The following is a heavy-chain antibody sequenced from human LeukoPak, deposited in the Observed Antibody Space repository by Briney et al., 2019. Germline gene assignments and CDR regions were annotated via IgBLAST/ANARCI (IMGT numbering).Heavy chain of an antibody. J-gene: IGHJ4*02. CDR1: GGTFSSYA. CDR3: ATLIPGYSSSWYGVRHFDY. Sequence: SVKVSCKAPGGTFSSYAISWVRQAPGQGLEWMGGIIPILGTANYAQKFQGRVTMTEDTSTDTAYMELSSLRSEDTAVYYCATLIPGYSSSWYGVRHFDYWGQGTLVTVSS. V-gene: IGHV1-69*06. CDR2: IIPILGTA. D-gene: IGHD6-13*01.